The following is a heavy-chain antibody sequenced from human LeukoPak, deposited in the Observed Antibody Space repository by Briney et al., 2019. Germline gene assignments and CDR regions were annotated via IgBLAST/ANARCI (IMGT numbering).Heavy chain of an antibody. CDR2: ITTYNDNT. Sequence: ASVKVSCKASGYTFTSYPISWVRQAPGQGLEWMGWITTYNDNTSYAQKLQGRVTMTTDTSTSTAYMDLRGLRSDDTAVYYCARGYDYGDYVGDFDYWGQGTLVTVSS. D-gene: IGHD4-17*01. CDR3: ARGYDYGDYVGDFDY. CDR1: GYTFTSYP. J-gene: IGHJ4*02. V-gene: IGHV1-18*01.